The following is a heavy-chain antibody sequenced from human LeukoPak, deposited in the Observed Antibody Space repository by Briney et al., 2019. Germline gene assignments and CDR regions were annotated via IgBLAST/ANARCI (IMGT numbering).Heavy chain of an antibody. CDR3: ARDVITIFGVVIPTGFDP. D-gene: IGHD3-3*01. V-gene: IGHV1-46*01. CDR2: INPSGGST. J-gene: IGHJ5*02. Sequence: ASVKVSCKASGYTFTSYYMHWVRQAPGQGLEWMGIINPSGGSTSYAQKLQGRVTMTRDTSTSTVYMELSSLRSEDTAVYYCARDVITIFGVVIPTGFDPWGQGTLVTVSS. CDR1: GYTFTSYY.